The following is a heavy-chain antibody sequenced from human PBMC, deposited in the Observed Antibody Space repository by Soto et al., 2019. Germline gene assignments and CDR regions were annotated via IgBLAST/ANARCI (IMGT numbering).Heavy chain of an antibody. Sequence: LSCVGSGYSTTSNWSVWVRVMYSNGLEWMGIIYPGDSDTRYSPSFQGQVTISADKSISTAYLQWSSLKASDTAMYYCARLGSGSPIYYYYYMDVWGKGTTVTAP. J-gene: IGHJ6*03. V-gene: IGHV5-51*01. CDR3: ARLGSGSPIYYYYYMDV. CDR2: IYPGDSDT. CDR1: GYSTTSNW. D-gene: IGHD3-10*01.